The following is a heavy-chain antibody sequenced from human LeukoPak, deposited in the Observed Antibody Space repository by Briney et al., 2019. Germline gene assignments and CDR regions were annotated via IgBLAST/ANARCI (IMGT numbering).Heavy chain of an antibody. J-gene: IGHJ5*02. CDR3: AKYGGHRGFDP. Sequence: SETLFLTCTVSGGSISSGGYYWSWIRQHPGKGLEWTGYIYYSGSTYYNPSLKSRVTISVDTSKNQFSLKLISVTAADTAVYYCAKYGGHRGFDPWGQGTLVTVSS. CDR1: GGSISSGGYY. V-gene: IGHV4-31*03. D-gene: IGHD4/OR15-4a*01. CDR2: IYYSGST.